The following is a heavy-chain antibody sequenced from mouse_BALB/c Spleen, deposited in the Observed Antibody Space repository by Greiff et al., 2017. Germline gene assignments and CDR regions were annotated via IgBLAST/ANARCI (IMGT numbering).Heavy chain of an antibody. V-gene: IGHV5-6*01. J-gene: IGHJ2*01. CDR1: GFTFSSYG. D-gene: IGHD1-1*01. CDR2: ISSGGSYT. Sequence: EVQLVESGGDLVKPGGSLKLSCAASGFTFSSYGMSWVRQTPDKRLEWVATISSGGSYTYYPDSVKGRFTISRDNAKNTLYLQMSSLKSEDTAMYYCARDGSSHYYFDDWGQGTTLTVSS. CDR3: ARDGSSHYYFDD.